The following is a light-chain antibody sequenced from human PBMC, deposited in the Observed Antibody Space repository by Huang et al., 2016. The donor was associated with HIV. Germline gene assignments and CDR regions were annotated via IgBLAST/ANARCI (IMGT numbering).Light chain of an antibody. V-gene: IGKV1-33*01. CDR1: QDISNY. CDR2: DAS. J-gene: IGKJ4*01. CDR3: QHFDNLALT. Sequence: IQMTQSPSSLSASVGDRVTITCQASQDISNYLNWYQQKPGKAPKLLIYDASNLETGVPSRFSGSGSGTDFTVTISSLQPEDIATYYCQHFDNLALTFGGGTKVQIK.